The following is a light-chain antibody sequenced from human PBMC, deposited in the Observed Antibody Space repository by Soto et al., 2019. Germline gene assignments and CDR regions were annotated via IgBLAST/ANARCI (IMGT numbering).Light chain of an antibody. CDR3: SSYXXXXSXX. Sequence: QSALTQPASVSGSPGQSITISCTGTSSDVGGXNYVSWHQLXXGXAPKXMVYEVSNRPSGVSNRFSGSKSGNTASLTISGXXAEDXADYYCSSYXXXXSXXFGTXTKLTVL. J-gene: IGLJ1*01. CDR1: SSDVGGXNY. CDR2: EVS. V-gene: IGLV2-14*01.